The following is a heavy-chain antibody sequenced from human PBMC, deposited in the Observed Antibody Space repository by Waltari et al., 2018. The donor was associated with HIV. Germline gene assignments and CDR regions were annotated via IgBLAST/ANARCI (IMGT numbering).Heavy chain of an antibody. CDR1: GCSFSGYW. D-gene: IGHD2-2*01. V-gene: IGHV3-7*01. J-gene: IGHJ4*02. Sequence: EGQLVESGGGLVQSGGSLRLSCAVSGCSFSGYWMIWVRQAPGKGLEWVANIKEDGSEKYYVDSVKGRFTISRDNAKNSLYLQMNSLRTEDTAMYYCARARYCSSISCSYFDDWGQGTLVTVSS. CDR3: ARARYCSSISCSYFDD. CDR2: IKEDGSEK.